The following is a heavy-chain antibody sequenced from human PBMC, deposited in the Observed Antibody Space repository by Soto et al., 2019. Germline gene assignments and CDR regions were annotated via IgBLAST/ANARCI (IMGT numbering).Heavy chain of an antibody. D-gene: IGHD3-22*01. CDR1: GFTFSSYA. V-gene: IGHV3-64D*06. CDR2: ISSNGGST. CDR3: VKDYDSSGYYYYYYYGMDV. Sequence: GGSLRLSCSASGFTFSSYAMHWVRQAPGKGLEYVSAISSNGGSTYYADSVKGRFTISRDNSKNTLYLQMSSLRAEDTAVYYCVKDYDSSGYYYYYYYGMDVWGQGTTVTVSS. J-gene: IGHJ6*02.